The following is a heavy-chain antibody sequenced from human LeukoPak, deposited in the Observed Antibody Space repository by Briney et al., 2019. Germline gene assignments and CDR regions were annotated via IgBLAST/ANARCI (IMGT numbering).Heavy chain of an antibody. J-gene: IGHJ4*02. CDR2: ISYDGSNK. V-gene: IGHV3-30-3*01. D-gene: IGHD5-18*01. Sequence: PGRSLRLSCAASGFTFSSYAMHWVRQAPGKGLEWVAVISYDGSNKYYADSVKGRFTISRDNSKNTLYLQMNSLRAEDTAVYYCARDIGRRGYSYAYWGQGTLVTVSS. CDR1: GFTFSSYA. CDR3: ARDIGRRGYSYAY.